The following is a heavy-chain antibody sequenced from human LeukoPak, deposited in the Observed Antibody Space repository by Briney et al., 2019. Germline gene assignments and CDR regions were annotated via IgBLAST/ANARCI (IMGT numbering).Heavy chain of an antibody. CDR3: ARESRYYYDSSGYGRIDY. CDR1: GGSVSSGSYY. J-gene: IGHJ4*02. Sequence: SETLSLTCTVSGGSVSSGSYYWSWIRQPPGKGLEWIGYIYDSGSTNYNPSLKSRVTISVDTSKNQFPLKLSSVTAADTAVYYCARESRYYYDSSGYGRIDYWGQGTLVTVSS. CDR2: IYDSGST. D-gene: IGHD3-22*01. V-gene: IGHV4-61*01.